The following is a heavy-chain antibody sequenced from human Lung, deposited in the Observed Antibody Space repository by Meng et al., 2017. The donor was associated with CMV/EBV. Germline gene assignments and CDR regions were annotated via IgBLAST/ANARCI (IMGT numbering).Heavy chain of an antibody. CDR1: GHPITTYY. D-gene: IGHD6-13*01. CDR3: ARDRAGVGYYYYAMDA. J-gene: IGHJ6*02. V-gene: IGHV4-59*01. CDR2: IYYSGAT. Sequence: SXTXSLXCSVFGHPITTYYWSWVRQAPGKGLEWIAYIYYSGATNYNPSLKSRLTISMGTYKNHFSLELRYVTAAETAIYYCARDRAGVGYYYYAMDAWGQGTTVTVSS.